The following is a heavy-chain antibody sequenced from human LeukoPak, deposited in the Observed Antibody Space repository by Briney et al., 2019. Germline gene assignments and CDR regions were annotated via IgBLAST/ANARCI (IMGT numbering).Heavy chain of an antibody. CDR2: ISSSSSYI. CDR3: ARRIAAKNYYYYMDV. D-gene: IGHD6-13*01. V-gene: IGHV3-21*01. Sequence: GGSLRLSCAASGFTFSNYTMNWVRQAPGKGLEWVSSISSSSSYIHYADSVKGRFSISRDNAKNSLYLQMNSLRAEDTAVYYCARRIAAKNYYYYMDVWGKGTTVTVSS. J-gene: IGHJ6*03. CDR1: GFTFSNYT.